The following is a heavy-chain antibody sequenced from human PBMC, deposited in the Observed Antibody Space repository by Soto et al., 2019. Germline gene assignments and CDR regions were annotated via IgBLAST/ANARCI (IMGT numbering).Heavy chain of an antibody. CDR2: ISAAGDP. CDR3: ARTDRDFYGLDV. J-gene: IGHJ6*04. CDR1: GFTFRNYD. Sequence: EVQLVESGGGLVQPGGSLRLSCEASGFTFRNYDMHWVRQGTGKGLEWVSGISAAGDPDYADSVESRFTISRENAQNSFFLQMKSLRVGDTAVYYCARTDRDFYGLDVWGKGTTVIVSS. V-gene: IGHV3-13*05.